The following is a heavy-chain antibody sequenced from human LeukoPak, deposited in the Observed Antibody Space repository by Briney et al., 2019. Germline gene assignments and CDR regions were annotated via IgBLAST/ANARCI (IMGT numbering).Heavy chain of an antibody. CDR3: AKGVNYDFWSGYEAYCFDY. V-gene: IGHV3-23*01. CDR2: ISGSGVNT. D-gene: IGHD3-3*01. CDR1: GFTFNNYA. J-gene: IGHJ4*02. Sequence: GGSLRLSCAASGFTFNNYAMSWVRQAPGKGLEWVSAISGSGVNTYYADSVEGRFTISRDNSKNTLYLQMNSLRAEDTAVYYCAKGVNYDFWSGYEAYCFDYWGQGTLVTVSS.